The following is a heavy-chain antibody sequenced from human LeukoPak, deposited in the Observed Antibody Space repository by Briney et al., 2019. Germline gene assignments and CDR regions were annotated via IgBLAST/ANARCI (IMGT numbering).Heavy chain of an antibody. CDR2: IFYTGDT. D-gene: IGHD2-15*01. J-gene: IGHJ4*02. CDR3: ARHPFATPFDY. Sequence: PSETLSLTCSVSGGSITDSYWSWIRQPPGKGLEWIGYIFYTGDTNSNPSLKSRVTVSLDTSKYQFSLRLTSVTAADTAVYYCARHPFATPFDYWGLGILVTVSS. CDR1: GGSITDSY. V-gene: IGHV4-59*08.